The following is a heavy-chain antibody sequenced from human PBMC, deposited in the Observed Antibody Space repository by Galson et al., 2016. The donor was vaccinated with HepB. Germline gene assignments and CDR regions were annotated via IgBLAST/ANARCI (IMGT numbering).Heavy chain of an antibody. V-gene: IGHV4-31*03. D-gene: IGHD2-2*01. Sequence: TLSLTCTVSGGSISSGGGYYWNWIRQHPGKGLEWIGYIYHSGNAHYNPSLKSRVTISVDTSKDQFSLKLTSVTAAATAVYYCARGSGYCSSTSCYAGPFEYWGQGTLVTVSS. CDR2: IYHSGNA. J-gene: IGHJ4*02. CDR1: GGSISSGGGYY. CDR3: ARGSGYCSSTSCYAGPFEY.